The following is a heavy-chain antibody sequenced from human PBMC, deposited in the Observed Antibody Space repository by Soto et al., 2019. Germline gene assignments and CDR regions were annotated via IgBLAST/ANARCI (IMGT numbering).Heavy chain of an antibody. D-gene: IGHD3-3*01. V-gene: IGHV4-4*02. J-gene: IGHJ6*02. CDR2: IYHSGST. Sequence: PSETLSLTCAVSGGSLRTSNWWIWVRQPPGKGLEWIGEIYHSGSTNYNPPLKSRTTVTVDKSKNQLSLKLSSVTAADTAVYYCARGWNVFWSGFPATLKYMGVCGQGTTVTVSS. CDR3: ARGWNVFWSGFPATLKYMGV. CDR1: GGSLRTSNW.